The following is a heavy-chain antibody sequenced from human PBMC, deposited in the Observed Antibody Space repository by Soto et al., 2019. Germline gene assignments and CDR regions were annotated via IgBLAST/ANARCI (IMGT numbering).Heavy chain of an antibody. V-gene: IGHV3-7*01. CDR3: ARGYSGFGPYYFDC. D-gene: IGHD3-10*01. CDR1: GFTFNNYW. Sequence: VQLVESGGGLVQPGGSLRLSCAASGFTFNNYWMTWVRQAPGKGLEWVANIKQDGSEKYYVDSVKGRFTISRNNAKNSLYLHRISLRGEDTAVYYCARGYSGFGPYYFDCWGHGSLVNVCS. J-gene: IGHJ4*03. CDR2: IKQDGSEK.